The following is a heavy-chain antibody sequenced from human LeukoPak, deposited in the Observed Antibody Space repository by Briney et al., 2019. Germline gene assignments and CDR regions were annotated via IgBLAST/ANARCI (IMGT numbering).Heavy chain of an antibody. J-gene: IGHJ5*02. D-gene: IGHD6-13*01. CDR2: IYTSGST. V-gene: IGHV4-61*02. CDR3: ARVGQQLVDP. Sequence: SQTLSLTCTVSGGSISSGSYYWSWIRQPAGKGLEWIGRIYTSGSTNYNPSLKSRVTISVDTSKNQFSLKLSSVTAADTAVYYCARVGQQLVDPWGQGTLVTVSS. CDR1: GGSISSGSYY.